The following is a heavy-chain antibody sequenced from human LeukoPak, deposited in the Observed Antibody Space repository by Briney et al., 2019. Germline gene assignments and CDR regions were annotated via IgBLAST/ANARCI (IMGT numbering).Heavy chain of an antibody. Sequence: ASVKVSCKASGYTFTTYYMHWVRQAPGQGLEWMGWINPNSGGTNYAQKFQGRVTMTRDTSISTAYMELSRLRSDDTAVYYCARDEDIVVVPAAMGFVYWGQGTLVTVSS. CDR2: INPNSGGT. CDR3: ARDEDIVVVPAAMGFVY. J-gene: IGHJ4*02. CDR1: GYTFTTYY. D-gene: IGHD2-2*01. V-gene: IGHV1-2*02.